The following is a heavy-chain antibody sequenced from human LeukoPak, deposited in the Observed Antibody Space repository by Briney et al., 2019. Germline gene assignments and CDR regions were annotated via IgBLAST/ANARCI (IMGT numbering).Heavy chain of an antibody. Sequence: KPSETLSLTCAVYGGSFSGYYWSWIRQPPGKGLEWIGEINHSGSTNYNPSLKSRVTISVDTSKNQFSLKLSSVTAADTAVYYCARFSPGGTIGYWGQGTLVTVSS. V-gene: IGHV4-34*01. CDR3: ARFSPGGTIGY. J-gene: IGHJ4*02. CDR2: INHSGST. D-gene: IGHD1-1*01. CDR1: GGSFSGYY.